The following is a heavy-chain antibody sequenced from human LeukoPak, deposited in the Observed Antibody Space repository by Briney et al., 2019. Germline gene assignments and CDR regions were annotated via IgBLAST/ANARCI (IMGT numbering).Heavy chain of an antibody. Sequence: SETLSLTCAVYGGSFNAYYWTWIRQTPGKGLEWIGEINHSGNTNYNPSLESRVTISADTSKNQFSLNLGSVTAADTAIYYCARGLRFIQGPGYYYMDVWGKGTTDTVSS. CDR2: INHSGNT. CDR3: ARGLRFIQGPGYYYMDV. CDR1: GGSFNAYY. V-gene: IGHV4-34*01. D-gene: IGHD3-16*02. J-gene: IGHJ6*03.